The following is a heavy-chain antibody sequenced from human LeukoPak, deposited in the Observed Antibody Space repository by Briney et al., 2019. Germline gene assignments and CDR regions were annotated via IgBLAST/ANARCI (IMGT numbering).Heavy chain of an antibody. CDR2: SYSGGST. CDR3: ASSGNYRIYYFDY. V-gene: IGHV3-66*01. J-gene: IGHJ4*02. D-gene: IGHD1-26*01. CDR1: GFTVTSNY. Sequence: GGSLRLSCAASGFTVTSNYMSWVRHAPGEGLEWFSLSYSGGSTDCAASVEGRFTISRDNSKNTLYLQMNSLRAEDTAVYYCASSGNYRIYYFDYWGQGTLVTVSS.